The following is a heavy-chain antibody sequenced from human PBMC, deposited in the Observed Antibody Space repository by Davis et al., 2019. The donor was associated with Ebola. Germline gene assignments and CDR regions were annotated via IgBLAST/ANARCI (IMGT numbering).Heavy chain of an antibody. Sequence: PGGSLRLSCVASGFTFSNHPMHWVRQAPAKGLEWVAAPSHNEREIFYGEAVQGRFTISRDNSENVLYLQMDSLRPDDTAIYFCARALHDEVLDYWGQGTPVTVSS. CDR3: ARALHDEVLDY. D-gene: IGHD1-1*01. CDR2: PSHNEREI. CDR1: GFTFSNHP. J-gene: IGHJ4*02. V-gene: IGHV3-30*04.